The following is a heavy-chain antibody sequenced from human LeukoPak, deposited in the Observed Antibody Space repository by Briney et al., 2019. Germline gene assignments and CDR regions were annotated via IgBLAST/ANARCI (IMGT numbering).Heavy chain of an antibody. CDR3: ARGVRFGELPWFDP. Sequence: TLSLTCTVSGASISSGGDCWSWVRQHPGGGLVWIGYIYYSANTYYNPSLKSRVTISVDTSKNQFSLKLSSVTAADTAVYYCARGVRFGELPWFDPWGQGTLVTVSS. CDR1: GASISSGGDC. D-gene: IGHD3-10*01. V-gene: IGHV4-31*03. CDR2: IYYSANT. J-gene: IGHJ5*02.